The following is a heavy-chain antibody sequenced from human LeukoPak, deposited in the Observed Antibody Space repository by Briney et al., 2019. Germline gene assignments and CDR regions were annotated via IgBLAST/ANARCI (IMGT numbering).Heavy chain of an antibody. D-gene: IGHD1-14*01. J-gene: IGHJ3*02. Sequence: GGSLRLSCAASGFTVSINYMSWVRQAPGKGLEWVSISYSDSNTNYADSVKGRFTISRDTSQNTLSLQMNSLRAEDTAVYYCVRKNRDFNAAFDIWGQGTVVTVSS. CDR1: GFTVSINY. CDR3: VRKNRDFNAAFDI. CDR2: SYSDSNT. V-gene: IGHV3-53*01.